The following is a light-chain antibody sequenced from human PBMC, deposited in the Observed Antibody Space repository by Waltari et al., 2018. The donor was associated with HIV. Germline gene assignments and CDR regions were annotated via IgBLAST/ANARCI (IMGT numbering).Light chain of an antibody. V-gene: IGLV4-69*01. CDR2: LHSDGSH. CDR1: SGHSSYD. Sequence: QVVLTQAPSASASLGTSVNFTCTLSSGHSSYDIAWHQQPPGKGPRDLMKLHSDGSHNRGDRIPDRFSGSSSGADRTLIISSLHSDDEADYYCQTWGSGIVIFGGGTKLTVL. CDR3: QTWGSGIVI. J-gene: IGLJ2*01.